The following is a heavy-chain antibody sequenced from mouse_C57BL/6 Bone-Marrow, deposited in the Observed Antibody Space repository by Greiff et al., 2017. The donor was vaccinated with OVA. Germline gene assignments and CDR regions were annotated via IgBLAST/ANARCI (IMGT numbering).Heavy chain of an antibody. CDR2: INYDGSST. CDR1: GFTFSDYY. Sequence: EVHLVESEGGLVQPGSSMKLSCTASGFTFSDYYMAWVRQVPEKGLEWVANINYDGSSTYYLDSLKSRFIISRDNAKNILYLQMSSLKSEDTATYYCARDHGYSYYYAMDYWGQGTSVTVSS. J-gene: IGHJ4*01. V-gene: IGHV5-16*01. D-gene: IGHD2-3*01. CDR3: ARDHGYSYYYAMDY.